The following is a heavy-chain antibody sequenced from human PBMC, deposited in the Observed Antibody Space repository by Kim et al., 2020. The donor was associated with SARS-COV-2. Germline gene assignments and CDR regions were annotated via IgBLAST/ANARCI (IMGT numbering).Heavy chain of an antibody. CDR2: IDYTKST. CDR3: ARTYYYGSRVSRTFDI. J-gene: IGHJ3*02. Sequence: SETLSLTCSVSGGSISSSSHYWGWIRQPPGKGLEWIGSIDYTKSTYYNPSLKSRVTISVDTSNNQFSLRLSSVTDADTAIYYCARTYYYGSRVSRTFDIWGQGTMVTVSS. D-gene: IGHD3-22*01. V-gene: IGHV4-39*01. CDR1: GGSISSSSHY.